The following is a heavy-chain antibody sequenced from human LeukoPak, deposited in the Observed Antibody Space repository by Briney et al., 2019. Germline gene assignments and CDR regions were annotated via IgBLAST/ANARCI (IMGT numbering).Heavy chain of an antibody. D-gene: IGHD3-22*01. J-gene: IGHJ1*01. CDR2: IKQDGSEK. CDR1: GLTFSSCW. CDR3: ARGEYYYDGGY. V-gene: IGHV3-7*04. Sequence: QPGGSLRLSCAASGLTFSSCWMSWLRQAPGKGLEWVANIKQDGSEKYYVDSVKGRFTISRDNAKNSLYLQMNSLRVEDTAVYYCARGEYYYDGGYWGQGTLVTVSS.